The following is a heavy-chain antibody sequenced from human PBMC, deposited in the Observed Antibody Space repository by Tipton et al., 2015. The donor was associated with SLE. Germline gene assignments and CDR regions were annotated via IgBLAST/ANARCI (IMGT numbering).Heavy chain of an antibody. V-gene: IGHV1-18*01. CDR1: GYTFPNYG. J-gene: IGHJ4*02. CDR2: IIAYNGNT. D-gene: IGHD1-26*01. Sequence: QLVQSGPEVKKPRASVKVSCKASGYTFPNYGISWVRQAPGQGLEWMGWIIAYNGNTNYAQKVQGRVTMTTDTSTSTAYMALRSLRSDDTSVYYCARAITPWELLRDLDYWGQGTLVTVSS. CDR3: ARAITPWELLRDLDY.